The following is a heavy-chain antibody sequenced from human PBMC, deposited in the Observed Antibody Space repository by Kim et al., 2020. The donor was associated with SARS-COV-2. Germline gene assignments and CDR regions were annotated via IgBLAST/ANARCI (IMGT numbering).Heavy chain of an antibody. Sequence: ASVKVSCKASGYTFTSYGISWVRQAPGQGLEWMGWISAYNGNTNYAQKLQGRVTMTTDTSTSTAYMELRSLRSDDTAVYYCARDRRDYGDYKYYYYGMDVWGQGTTVTVSS. CDR1: GYTFTSYG. J-gene: IGHJ6*02. CDR2: ISAYNGNT. V-gene: IGHV1-18*01. CDR3: ARDRRDYGDYKYYYYGMDV. D-gene: IGHD4-17*01.